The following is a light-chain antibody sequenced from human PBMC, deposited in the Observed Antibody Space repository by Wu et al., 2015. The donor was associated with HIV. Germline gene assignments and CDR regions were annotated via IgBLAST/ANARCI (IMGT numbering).Light chain of an antibody. V-gene: IGKV3-11*01. CDR3: QQRSNWPSWT. CDR2: DAS. J-gene: IGKJ1*01. CDR1: QSVGTS. Sequence: EIVLTQSPGTLSLSPGERATLSCWASQSVGTSLAWYQQRPGQAPRLLIYDASNRATGIPARFRGSGSGTDFILTISSLEPEDFAVYYCQQRSNWPSWTFGQGTKV.